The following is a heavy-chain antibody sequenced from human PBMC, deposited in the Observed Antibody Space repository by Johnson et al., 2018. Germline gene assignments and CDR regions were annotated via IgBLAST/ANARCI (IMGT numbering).Heavy chain of an antibody. CDR3: AKGGGDGSDFYYYMDV. D-gene: IGHD3-16*01. CDR1: GFTFSNYA. Sequence: QVQLQESGGGVVQPGRSLRLSCAASGFTFSNYAMHWVRQAPGKGLEWVAVISYDGTNKYYADSVQGRFTVSRYKSKNRLCLQMNSLGVEETAVYVWAKGGGDGSDFYYYMDVWGKGTTVTVSS. CDR2: ISYDGTNK. V-gene: IGHV3-30*18. J-gene: IGHJ6*03.